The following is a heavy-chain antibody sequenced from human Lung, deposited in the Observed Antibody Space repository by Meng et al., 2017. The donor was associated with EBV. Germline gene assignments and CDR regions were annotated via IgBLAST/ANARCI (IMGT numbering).Heavy chain of an antibody. CDR2: INDSGST. CDR3: ARSTFDY. CDR1: GGSFSGSFSGYY. V-gene: IGHV4-34*01. D-gene: IGHD1-26*01. Sequence: QVQPTQWGAGLLKPSEPPSLTCAVYGGSFSGSFSGYYWSWIRQAPGKGLEWIGEINDSGSTDYNPSLKSRLTISVDRSKSQFSLELSSVTAADTAVYYCARSTFDYWGQGTLVTVSS. J-gene: IGHJ4*02.